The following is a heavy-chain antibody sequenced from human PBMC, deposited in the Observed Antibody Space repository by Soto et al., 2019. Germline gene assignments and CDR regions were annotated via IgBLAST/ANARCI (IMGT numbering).Heavy chain of an antibody. V-gene: IGHV1-69*06. Sequence: SVKVSCKASGGTFSSYAISWVRQAPGQGLEWMGGIIPIFGTANYAQKFHGRATITPDKYTSTAYMELSSLRSEDTAVYYCARDPRGNCSGGSCYYYGMDVWGQGTTVTVSS. J-gene: IGHJ6*02. CDR2: IIPIFGTA. CDR3: ARDPRGNCSGGSCYYYGMDV. D-gene: IGHD2-15*01. CDR1: GGTFSSYA.